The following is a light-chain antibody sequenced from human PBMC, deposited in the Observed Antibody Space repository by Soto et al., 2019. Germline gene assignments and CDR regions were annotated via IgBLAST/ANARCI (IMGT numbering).Light chain of an antibody. J-gene: IGKJ5*01. CDR1: QSFGSN. CDR3: QQYNDCPRT. CDR2: GAS. V-gene: IGKV3-15*01. Sequence: EIVITQYSSTGYVSPGERVLLSCRASQSFGSNLAWYQHKPGQAPRLLIYGASTTATDVPPRFSGSGSGTEFTLTTSNLQSEDFAVYYCQQYNDCPRTFGQGTRLEIK.